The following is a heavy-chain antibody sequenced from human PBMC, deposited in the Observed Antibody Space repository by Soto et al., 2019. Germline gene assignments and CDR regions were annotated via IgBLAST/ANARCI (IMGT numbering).Heavy chain of an antibody. CDR1: GFTFSSYW. CDR3: ARGGTTVTTHFDY. CDR2: IKQDGSEK. D-gene: IGHD4-17*01. Sequence: GGSLRLSCAASGFTFSSYWMSWVRQAPGKGLEWVANIKQDGSEKYYVDSVKGRFTISRDNAKNSLYLQMNSLRAEDTAVYYCARGGTTVTTHFDYWGQGTLVTVSS. J-gene: IGHJ4*02. V-gene: IGHV3-7*03.